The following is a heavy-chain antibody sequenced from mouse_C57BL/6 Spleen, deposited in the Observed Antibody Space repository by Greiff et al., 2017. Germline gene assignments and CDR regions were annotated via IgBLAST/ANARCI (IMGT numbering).Heavy chain of an antibody. CDR2: IYPGDGDS. CDR1: GYAFSSYW. D-gene: IGHD1-1*01. Sequence: QVQLKQSGAELVKPGASVKISCKASGYAFSSYWMNWVKQRPGKGLAWIGQIYPGDGDSNYNGKFKGKATLTADKSTSTAYMQLSSLTSEDSAVYFCAREEGDGKGDYWGQGTTRTGSS. V-gene: IGHV1-80*01. J-gene: IGHJ2*01. CDR3: AREEGDGKGDY.